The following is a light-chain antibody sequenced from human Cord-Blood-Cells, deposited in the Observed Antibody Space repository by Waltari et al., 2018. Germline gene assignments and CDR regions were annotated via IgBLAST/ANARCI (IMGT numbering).Light chain of an antibody. J-gene: IGKJ2*01. CDR1: QSISSW. V-gene: IGKV1-5*01. CDR3: QQYNSYT. Sequence: QMTQSPSTLSASVGDRVTITCRASQSISSWLAWYQQKPGKAPKLLIYDASSLESGVPSRFSGSGSGTEFTLTISSLQPDDFATYYCQQYNSYTFGQGTKLEIK. CDR2: DAS.